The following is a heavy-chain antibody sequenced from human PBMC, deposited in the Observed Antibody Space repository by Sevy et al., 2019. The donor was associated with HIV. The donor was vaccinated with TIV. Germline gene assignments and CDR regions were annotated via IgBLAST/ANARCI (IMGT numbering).Heavy chain of an antibody. CDR2: FDPEDGET. V-gene: IGHV1-24*01. CDR1: GYTLNKLS. D-gene: IGHD3-22*01. J-gene: IGHJ4*02. Sequence: ASVKVSCKVSGYTLNKLSMHWVRQAPGKGLEWMGSFDPEDGETFYAQKFQGRVTMTEETSTDTAYMELSSLRSEDTAGYYCAATKDYYESSGPPFDYWGQGTLVTVSS. CDR3: AATKDYYESSGPPFDY.